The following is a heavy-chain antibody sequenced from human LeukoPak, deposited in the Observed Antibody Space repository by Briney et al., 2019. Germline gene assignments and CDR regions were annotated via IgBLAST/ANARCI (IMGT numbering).Heavy chain of an antibody. J-gene: IGHJ4*02. CDR3: ARVVRSPPTYYFDY. CDR2: IYYSGST. Sequence: SETLSLTCTVSGGSISSGGYYWSWIRQHPGKGLEWIGYIYYSGSTNYNPSLKSRVTISVDTSKNQFSLKLSSVTAADTAVYYCARVVRSPPTYYFDYWGQGTLVTVSS. D-gene: IGHD1-26*01. CDR1: GGSISSGGYY. V-gene: IGHV4-61*08.